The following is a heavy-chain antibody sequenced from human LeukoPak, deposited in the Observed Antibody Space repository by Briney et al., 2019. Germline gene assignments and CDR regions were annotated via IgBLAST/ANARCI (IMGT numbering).Heavy chain of an antibody. CDR1: GYTFTDYY. V-gene: IGHV1-2*02. CDR2: IKPDGGDT. D-gene: IGHD3-3*01. CDR3: ARGITIYGVMIIYFDS. Sequence: ASVKVSCKASGYTFTDYYLHWVRQATGHGLEWMGWIKPDGGDTNYAQRLQGRVTMTRDTSISTAYMKLTNLSSDDTAVYYCARGITIYGVMIIYFDSWGQGTLVTVSS. J-gene: IGHJ4*02.